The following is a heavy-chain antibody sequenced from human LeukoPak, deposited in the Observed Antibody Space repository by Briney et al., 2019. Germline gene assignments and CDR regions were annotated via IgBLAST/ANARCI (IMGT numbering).Heavy chain of an antibody. CDR3: VRDMIAAAGAGG. CDR2: INPNSGGT. V-gene: IGHV1-2*02. Sequence: GASVNVSCKASGYTFSDYSMHWVRQAPGQGLEWMGWINPNSGGTDYAQKFQGRVTMTRVTSISTAYLEVTRLTSDDTAVYFCVRDMIAAAGAGGWGQGTLVTVSS. J-gene: IGHJ4*02. D-gene: IGHD6-13*01. CDR1: GYTFSDYS.